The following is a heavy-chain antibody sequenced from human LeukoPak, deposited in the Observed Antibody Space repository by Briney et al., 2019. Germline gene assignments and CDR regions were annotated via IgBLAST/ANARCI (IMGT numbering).Heavy chain of an antibody. CDR3: ASSSSSSAGVDY. J-gene: IGHJ4*02. CDR2: IYYSGST. Sequence: SSETLSLTCTVSGGSISSSSYYWGWIRQPPGKGLEWIGSIYYSGSTYYNPSLKSRVTISVDTSKNQFSLKLSSVTAADTAVYYCASSSSSSAGVDYWGQGTLVTVSS. D-gene: IGHD6-6*01. CDR1: GGSISSSSYY. V-gene: IGHV4-39*07.